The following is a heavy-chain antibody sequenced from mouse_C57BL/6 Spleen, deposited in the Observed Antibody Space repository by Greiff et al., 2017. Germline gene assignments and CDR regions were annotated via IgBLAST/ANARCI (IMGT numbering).Heavy chain of an antibody. Sequence: EVQLVESGGGLVKPGGSLTLSCAASGFTFSDYGMHWVRQAPEKGLEWVAYISSGSSTIYYADTVKGRFTISRDNAKNTLFLQMTSLRSEDTAMYYCARGTAQAPDYWGQGTTLTVSS. CDR1: GFTFSDYG. CDR2: ISSGSSTI. CDR3: ARGTAQAPDY. J-gene: IGHJ2*01. D-gene: IGHD3-2*02. V-gene: IGHV5-17*01.